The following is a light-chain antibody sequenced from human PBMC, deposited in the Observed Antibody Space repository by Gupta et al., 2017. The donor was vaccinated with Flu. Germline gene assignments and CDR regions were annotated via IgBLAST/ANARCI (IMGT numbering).Light chain of an antibody. J-gene: IGKJ2*03. CDR2: GPT. Sequence: PDTLSVSAGERVTVSCRASLNLYGNLAWYQQKPGQAPRLLMSGPTTRVSGVPARFSGDGSGTEFTLTITSLQSEDSAVYYCQQDHKWPFSFGQGTKVEIK. CDR3: QQDHKWPFS. CDR1: LNLYGN. V-gene: IGKV3-15*01.